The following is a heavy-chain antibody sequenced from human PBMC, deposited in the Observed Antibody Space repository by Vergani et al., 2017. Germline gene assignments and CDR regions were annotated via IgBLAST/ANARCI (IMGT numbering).Heavy chain of an antibody. D-gene: IGHD2-2*02. CDR3: AKTQYCSSTSCYTVRYYYYYMDV. V-gene: IGHV3-23*04. CDR2: ISGSGGST. Sequence: EVQLVESGGGLVQPGGSLRLSCAASGFTFSSYAMSWVRQAPGKGLEWVSAISGSGGSTYYADSVKGRFTISRDNSKNTLYLQMNSLRAEDTAVYYCAKTQYCSSTSCYTVRYYYYYMDVWGKGTTVTVSS. J-gene: IGHJ6*03. CDR1: GFTFSSYA.